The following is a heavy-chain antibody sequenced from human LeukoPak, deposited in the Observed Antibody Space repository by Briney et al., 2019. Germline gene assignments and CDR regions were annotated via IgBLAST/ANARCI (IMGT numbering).Heavy chain of an antibody. CDR1: GFTVSSNY. Sequence: GGSLRLSCAASGFTVSSNYMSWVRQAPGKGLEWVSVIYSGGSTYYADSVKGRFTISRDNSKNTLYLQMNSLRAEDTAVYYCAKGRGSSWYFYFDYWGQGTLVTVSS. J-gene: IGHJ4*02. CDR2: IYSGGST. D-gene: IGHD6-13*01. V-gene: IGHV3-53*05. CDR3: AKGRGSSWYFYFDY.